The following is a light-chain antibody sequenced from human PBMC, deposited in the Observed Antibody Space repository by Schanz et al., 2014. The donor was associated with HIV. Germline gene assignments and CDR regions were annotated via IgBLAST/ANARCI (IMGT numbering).Light chain of an antibody. CDR1: SSNIGNNY. CDR2: DND. CDR3: AVWDNALSSVM. Sequence: QSVLTQPPSVSAAPGQKATISCSGSSSNIGNNYVSWYQQLPGTVPKLLIYDNDKRPSGTPDRFSGSRSGTSATLGITGLQTGDEADYYCAVWDNALSSVMFGGGTKLTVL. J-gene: IGLJ3*02. V-gene: IGLV1-51*01.